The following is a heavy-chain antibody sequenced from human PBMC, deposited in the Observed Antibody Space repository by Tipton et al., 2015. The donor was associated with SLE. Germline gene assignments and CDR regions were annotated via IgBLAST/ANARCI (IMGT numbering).Heavy chain of an antibody. Sequence: TLSLTCTVSGGSISSSSYYWGWIRQPPGKGLEWIGSIYYGGSTYYNPSLKSRVTISVDTSNNQFSLKLSSVTAADTAVYYCARVPTLYDVLTGNWFDPWGQGTLVTVSS. CDR1: GGSISSSSYY. CDR3: ARVPTLYDVLTGNWFDP. D-gene: IGHD3-9*01. CDR2: IYYGGST. V-gene: IGHV4-39*01. J-gene: IGHJ5*02.